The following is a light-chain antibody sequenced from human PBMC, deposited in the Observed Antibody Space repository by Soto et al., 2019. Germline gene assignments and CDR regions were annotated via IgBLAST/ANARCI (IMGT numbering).Light chain of an antibody. CDR3: QQYNSYS. CDR2: DDS. Sequence: DIQMTQSPSTLSASVGDRVTITCRASQSISSWLAWYQQKPGQAPKLLIYDDSSLESGVPSRFSCSGSGTEFTLTISSLQPDDFATYYCQQYNSYSFGGGTRVEIK. J-gene: IGKJ4*01. V-gene: IGKV1-5*01. CDR1: QSISSW.